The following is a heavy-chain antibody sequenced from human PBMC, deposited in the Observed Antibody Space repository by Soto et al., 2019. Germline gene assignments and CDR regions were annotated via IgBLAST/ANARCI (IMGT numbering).Heavy chain of an antibody. CDR1: GFTFNTYG. D-gene: IGHD5-18*01. J-gene: IGHJ4*02. CDR3: ARGSEYNYGRPEY. V-gene: IGHV3-30*03. CDR2: ISHDGSNK. Sequence: VGSLRLSCESSGFTFNTYGMHWVRQSPGKGLEWVAVISHDGSNKYYAGSVKGRFTISRDNSENTLYVQMNSLRGEDTAVYYCARGSEYNYGRPEYLDQGALVTVSS.